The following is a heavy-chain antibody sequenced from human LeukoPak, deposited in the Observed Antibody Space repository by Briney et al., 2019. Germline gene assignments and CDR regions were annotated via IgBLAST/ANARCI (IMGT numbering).Heavy chain of an antibody. CDR3: ARVGGSSREMG. V-gene: IGHV3-48*03. J-gene: IGHJ4*02. D-gene: IGHD6-13*01. CDR2: ISSSGSTI. CDR1: GFTFSSYE. Sequence: GGSLRLSCAASGFTFSSYEMNWVRQAPGKGLEWVSYISSSGSTIYYADSVKGRFTISRDNAKNSLYPQMNSLRAEDTAVYYCARVGGSSREMGWGQGTLVTVSS.